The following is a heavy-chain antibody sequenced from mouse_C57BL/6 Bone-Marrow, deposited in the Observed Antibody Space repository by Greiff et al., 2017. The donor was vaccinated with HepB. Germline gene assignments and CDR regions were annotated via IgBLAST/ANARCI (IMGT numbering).Heavy chain of an antibody. D-gene: IGHD1-1*01. Sequence: QVQLQQSGAELVKPGASVKISCKASGYAFSSYWMNWVKQRPGKGLEWIGQIYPGDGDTNYNGKFKGKATLTADKSSSTAYMELRSLTSEDSAVYFCARWGYGSRFAYWGQGTLVTVSA. J-gene: IGHJ3*01. V-gene: IGHV1-80*01. CDR2: IYPGDGDT. CDR1: GYAFSSYW. CDR3: ARWGYGSRFAY.